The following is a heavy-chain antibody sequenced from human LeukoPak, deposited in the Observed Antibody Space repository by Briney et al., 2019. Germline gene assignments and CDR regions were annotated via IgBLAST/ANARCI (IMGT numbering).Heavy chain of an antibody. J-gene: IGHJ4*02. D-gene: IGHD6-19*01. CDR1: GYTFTSYY. Sequence: ASVKASCKASGYTFTSYYMHWVRQAPGQGLEWMGIINPSGGSTSYAQKFQGRVTMTRDTSTSTVYMELSSLRSEDTAVYYCARDSSGWYKLDYWGQGTLVTVSS. CDR3: ARDSSGWYKLDY. V-gene: IGHV1-46*01. CDR2: INPSGGST.